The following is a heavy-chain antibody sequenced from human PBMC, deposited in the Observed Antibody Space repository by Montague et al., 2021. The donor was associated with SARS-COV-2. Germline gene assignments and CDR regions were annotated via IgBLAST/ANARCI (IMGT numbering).Heavy chain of an antibody. J-gene: IGHJ6*03. CDR3: AGTYYDFWSGFIHYYYMDV. CDR1: GGSISSYY. V-gene: IGHV4-59*01. D-gene: IGHD3-3*01. Sequence: SETLSLTCTVSGGSISSYYWSWIRQPPGKGLEWIGYIYYSGSTNYNPSLKSRVTTSADTSKNQFSLKLSSVTAADTAVYYCAGTYYDFWSGFIHYYYMDVWGKGTTVTVSS. CDR2: IYYSGST.